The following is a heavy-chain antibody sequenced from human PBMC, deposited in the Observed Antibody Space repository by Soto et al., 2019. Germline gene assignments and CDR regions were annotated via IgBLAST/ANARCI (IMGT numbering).Heavy chain of an antibody. J-gene: IGHJ4*02. CDR2: FFHTGIT. CDR1: GGSISSYY. CDR3: ARDRGEYSYAHDF. V-gene: IGHV4-59*12. Sequence: SETLSLTCTVSGGSISSYYWSWFRQPPGKGLEWIGEFFHTGITNYNPSLKSRVTISFDKSKNQFSLRLSSVTAADTAVYYCARDRGEYSYAHDFWGPGTLVTVSS. D-gene: IGHD5-18*01.